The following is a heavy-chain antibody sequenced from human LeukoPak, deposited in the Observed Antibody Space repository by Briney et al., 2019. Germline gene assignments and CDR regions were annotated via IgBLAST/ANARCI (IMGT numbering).Heavy chain of an antibody. J-gene: IGHJ4*02. CDR2: TYYRSKWYN. D-gene: IGHD6-19*01. V-gene: IGHV6-1*01. CDR3: ARGVGTSGWYTFDY. Sequence: SQTLSLTCAISGDSVSSNNGAWDWIRQSPSSGLEWLGRTYYRSKWYNDYAGSMKGRITISPDTSKNRFSLQLNSVTPEDTAVYYCARGVGTSGWYTFDYWGQGTLVTVSS. CDR1: GDSVSSNNGA.